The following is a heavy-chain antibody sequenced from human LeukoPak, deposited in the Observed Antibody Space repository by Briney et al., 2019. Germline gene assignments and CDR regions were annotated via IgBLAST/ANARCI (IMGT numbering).Heavy chain of an antibody. Sequence: GGSLRLSCAASGFTFNTYGMHWVRQAPGKGLEWIAVVWSDGSNRFYADSVEGRFTISRDNSKNTLYLQMNSLRAEDTAVYYCTKDLGTRSVHDGFDIWGHGTMVMVSS. CDR2: VWSDGSNR. J-gene: IGHJ3*02. CDR1: GFTFNTYG. V-gene: IGHV3-33*06. CDR3: TKDLGTRSVHDGFDI. D-gene: IGHD1-1*01.